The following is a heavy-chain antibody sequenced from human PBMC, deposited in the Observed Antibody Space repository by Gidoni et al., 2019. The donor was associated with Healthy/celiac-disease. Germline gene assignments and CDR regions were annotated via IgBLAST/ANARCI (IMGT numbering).Heavy chain of an antibody. D-gene: IGHD3-10*01. CDR3: AREAPYYYGSGSYSRKGRFDY. CDR1: GYTFTSYG. Sequence: QVQLVQSGAEVKRPGHSVKLACKASGYTFTSYGISWVRQAPGQGLEWRGWISAYNVNTSYAQKLQGRVTMTTDTSTSTAYMELRSLRSDDTAVYYCAREAPYYYGSGSYSRKGRFDYLGQGTLVTVSS. CDR2: ISAYNVNT. J-gene: IGHJ4*02. V-gene: IGHV1-18*01.